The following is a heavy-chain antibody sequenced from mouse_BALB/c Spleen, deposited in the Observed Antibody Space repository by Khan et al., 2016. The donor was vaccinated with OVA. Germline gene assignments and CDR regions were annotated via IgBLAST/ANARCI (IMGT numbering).Heavy chain of an antibody. CDR1: GFTFTNYG. V-gene: IGHV9-1*02. CDR2: INTYTGEP. CDR3: ARTYYSYDRYFDV. Sequence: QIQLVQSGPELKKPGETVKISCKASGFTFTNYGMNWVKQAPGKGLRWMGWINTYTGEPSYADDFKGRFAFSLETSASTAYLQINNLKNEDMATFFCARTYYSYDRYFDVWGEGTPVTVAS. J-gene: IGHJ1*01. D-gene: IGHD2-12*01.